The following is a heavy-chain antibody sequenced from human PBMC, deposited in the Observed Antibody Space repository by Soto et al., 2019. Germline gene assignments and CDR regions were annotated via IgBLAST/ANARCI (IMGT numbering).Heavy chain of an antibody. CDR3: ARDRGAARAYFDY. CDR2: IGSSSTNT. J-gene: IGHJ4*02. D-gene: IGHD6-6*01. CDR1: GFTFSDYD. Sequence: SLRLSCAASGFTFSDYDISWIRQIPGKGLEWVSYIGSSSTNTKYADSVKGRFTISRDNAKNALYLQMNSLRAEDTAVYYCARDRGAARAYFDYWGQGTLVTVSS. V-gene: IGHV3-11*06.